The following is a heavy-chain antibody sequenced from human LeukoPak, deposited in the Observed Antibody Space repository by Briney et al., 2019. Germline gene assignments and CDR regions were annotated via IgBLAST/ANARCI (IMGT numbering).Heavy chain of an antibody. CDR3: ARGGWGLVQLRCEY. CDR1: GYTFTGYY. Sequence: ASVKVSCKASGYTFTGYYMHWVRQAPGQGLEWMGWINPNTGGTNYAQKFQGRVTMTKDTSISTAYMELSSLRSDDTAVYYCARGGWGLVQLRCEYWGQGTLVTVPS. V-gene: IGHV1-2*02. J-gene: IGHJ4*02. CDR2: INPNTGGT. D-gene: IGHD1-1*01.